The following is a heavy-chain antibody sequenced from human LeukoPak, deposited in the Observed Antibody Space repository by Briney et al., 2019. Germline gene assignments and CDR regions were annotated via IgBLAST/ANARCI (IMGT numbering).Heavy chain of an antibody. CDR1: GYTFTSYG. Sequence: GASVKVPCKASGYTFTSYGISWVRQAPGQGLEWMGWISAYNGNTNYAQKLQGRVTMTRDTSISTASMELRRLKSDDSAVYYCARDSGWGNYRSVDYFDYWGQGTLVTVSS. J-gene: IGHJ4*02. V-gene: IGHV1-18*01. CDR2: ISAYNGNT. D-gene: IGHD3-16*02. CDR3: ARDSGWGNYRSVDYFDY.